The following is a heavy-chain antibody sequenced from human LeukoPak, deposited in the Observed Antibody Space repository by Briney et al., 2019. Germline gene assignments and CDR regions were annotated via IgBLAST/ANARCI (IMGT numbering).Heavy chain of an antibody. D-gene: IGHD3-10*02. CDR2: IKRDGREK. Sequence: PGGSLRLPCVASGFTFSNFWMNWVRQAPGKGLEWVANIKRDGREKNYVDSVKGRFTISRDNAKNSLYLQMDNLRVDDTAIYYCLSDDYVNYRSQGTLVVVTS. V-gene: IGHV3-7*01. J-gene: IGHJ4*02. CDR3: LSDDYVNY. CDR1: GFTFSNFW.